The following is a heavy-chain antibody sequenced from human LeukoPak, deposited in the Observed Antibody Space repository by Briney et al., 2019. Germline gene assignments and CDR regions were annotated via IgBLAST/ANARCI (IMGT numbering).Heavy chain of an antibody. Sequence: PGGSLRLSCAASGFSFSNDWMCWVRQAPGKGLEWVANINQDESKKYYVDSVKGRFPISRDNAKNSLYLQMSSLRAEDTAVYYCARDHAYRTDYWGQGTLVTVSS. V-gene: IGHV3-7*01. J-gene: IGHJ4*02. CDR3: ARDHAYRTDY. D-gene: IGHD2-2*01. CDR2: INQDESKK. CDR1: GFSFSNDW.